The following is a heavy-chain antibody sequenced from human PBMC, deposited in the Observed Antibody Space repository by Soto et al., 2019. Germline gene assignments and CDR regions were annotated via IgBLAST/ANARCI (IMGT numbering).Heavy chain of an antibody. D-gene: IGHD4-17*01. V-gene: IGHV1-18*01. CDR2: ISAYNGNT. Sequence: ASVKVSCKASGYTVTSYGVTWVRQAPGQGLEWMGWISAYNGNTNYAQKLQGRVTMTTDTSTSTAYMELRSLRSDDTAVYYCARDPNDYGDYPNWFDPWGQGTLVTVSS. J-gene: IGHJ5*02. CDR3: ARDPNDYGDYPNWFDP. CDR1: GYTVTSYG.